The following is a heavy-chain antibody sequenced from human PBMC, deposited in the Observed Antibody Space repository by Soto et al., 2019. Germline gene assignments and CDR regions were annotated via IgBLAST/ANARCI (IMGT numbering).Heavy chain of an antibody. V-gene: IGHV3-11*01. Sequence: GGSLRLSCAASGFTFSDYYMSWIRQAPGKGLEWVSYISSSGSTIYYADSVKGRFTISRDNAKNSLYLQMNSLRAEDTAVYYCARDPDTAMVYYYYYGMDVWGQGTTDTVS. CDR2: ISSSGSTI. J-gene: IGHJ6*02. CDR1: GFTFSDYY. CDR3: ARDPDTAMVYYYYYGMDV. D-gene: IGHD5-18*01.